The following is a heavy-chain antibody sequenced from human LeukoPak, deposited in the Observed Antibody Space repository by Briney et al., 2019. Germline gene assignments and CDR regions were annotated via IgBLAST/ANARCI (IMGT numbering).Heavy chain of an antibody. V-gene: IGHV3-21*01. CDR3: ARNPSSYGSGSYDY. CDR1: GFTVSSNY. J-gene: IGHJ4*02. Sequence: PGGSLRLSCAASGFTVSSNYMSWVRQAPGKGLEWVSSISSSSSYIYYADSVKGRFTISRDNAKNSLYLQMNSLRAEDTAVYYCARNPSSYGSGSYDYWGQGTLVTVSS. D-gene: IGHD3-10*01. CDR2: ISSSSSYI.